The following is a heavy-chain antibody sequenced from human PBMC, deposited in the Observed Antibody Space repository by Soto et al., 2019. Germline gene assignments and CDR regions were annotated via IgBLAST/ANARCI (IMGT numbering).Heavy chain of an antibody. J-gene: IGHJ5*02. D-gene: IGHD4-17*01. CDR3: SRARPGDPPVTTGGGGWFDP. CDR1: GFTFSSYS. CDR2: ISSSSSYI. Sequence: EVQLVESGGGLVKPGGSLRLSCAASGFTFSSYSMNWVRQAPGKGLEWVSSISSSSSYIYYADSVKGRFTISRDNAKNPRYPEMNGLRAEDTAVYYWSRARPGDPPVTTGGGGWFDPWGQGTLVTVSS. V-gene: IGHV3-21*01.